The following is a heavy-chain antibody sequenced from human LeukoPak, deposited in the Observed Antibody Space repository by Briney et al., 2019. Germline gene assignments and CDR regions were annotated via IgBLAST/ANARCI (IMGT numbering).Heavy chain of an antibody. CDR3: AAGSAAAGTLPFDY. V-gene: IGHV1-58*01. D-gene: IGHD6-13*01. CDR2: IVVGSGNT. CDR1: GFTFTSSA. Sequence: TSVKVSCTASGFTFTSSAVQWVRQARGQRLEWIGWIVVGSGNTNYAQKFQERVTITRDMSTSTAYMELSSLRSEDTAVYYCAAGSAAAGTLPFDYWGQGTLVTVSS. J-gene: IGHJ4*02.